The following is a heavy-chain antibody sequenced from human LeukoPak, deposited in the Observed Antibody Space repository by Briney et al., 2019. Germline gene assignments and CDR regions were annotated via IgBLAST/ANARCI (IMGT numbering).Heavy chain of an antibody. CDR3: ARGTRYYYDSSDQYNWFDP. D-gene: IGHD3-22*01. CDR1: GYTFTSYG. CDR2: ISAYNGNT. Sequence: GASVKVSCKASGYTFTSYGISWVRQAPGQGLEWMGWISAYNGNTNYAQRLQGRVTMTTDTSTSTAYMELRSLRSDDTAVYYCARGTRYYYDSSDQYNWFDPWGQGTLVTVSS. V-gene: IGHV1-18*01. J-gene: IGHJ5*02.